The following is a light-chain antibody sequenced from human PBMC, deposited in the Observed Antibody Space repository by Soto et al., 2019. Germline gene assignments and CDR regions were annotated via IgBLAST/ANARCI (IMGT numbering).Light chain of an antibody. CDR3: QKRDNGPWT. J-gene: IGKJ1*01. V-gene: IGKV3-11*01. CDR2: DAS. CDR1: QSVRSN. Sequence: ETVLTQSPATLSLSPGERATLSCRASQSVRSNLAWYQHKPGQAPRLLIYDASNRATGNPDRFSGSGYGTDCTLHISNREPEGLVVYYCQKRDNGPWTLGQGAKVDIK.